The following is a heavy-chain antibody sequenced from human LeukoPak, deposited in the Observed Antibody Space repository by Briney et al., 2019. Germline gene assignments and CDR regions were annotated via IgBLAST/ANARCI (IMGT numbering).Heavy chain of an antibody. J-gene: IGHJ4*02. D-gene: IGHD3-10*01. CDR3: AKPYGSGRGGDYFDY. Sequence: GGSLRLSCAASGFTFSSYGMHWVRQAPGKGLEWVAFIRYDGSNKYYADSVKGRFTISRDNSKNTLYLQMNSLRAEDTAVYYCAKPYGSGRGGDYFDYWGQGTLVTVSS. CDR2: IRYDGSNK. CDR1: GFTFSSYG. V-gene: IGHV3-30*02.